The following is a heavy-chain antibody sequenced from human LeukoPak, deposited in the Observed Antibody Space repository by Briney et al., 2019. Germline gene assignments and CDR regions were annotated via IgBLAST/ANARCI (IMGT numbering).Heavy chain of an antibody. CDR2: IYYSGST. J-gene: IGHJ5*02. Sequence: SETLSLTCTVSGGPISNYWSWIRQPPGKGLEWIGYIYYSGSTNYNPSLKSRVTISVDTSKNQFSLKLSSVTAADTAVYYCARHSYDYVWGSYRQYNWFDPWGQGTLVTVSS. CDR3: ARHSYDYVWGSYRQYNWFDP. D-gene: IGHD3-16*02. V-gene: IGHV4-59*08. CDR1: GGPISNY.